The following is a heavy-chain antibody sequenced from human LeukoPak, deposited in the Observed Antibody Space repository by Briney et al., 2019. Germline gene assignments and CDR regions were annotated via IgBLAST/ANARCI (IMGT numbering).Heavy chain of an antibody. J-gene: IGHJ4*02. D-gene: IGHD6-19*01. Sequence: PGGSLRLSCAASGFTFSDHWMSWVRQAPGKGLEWVANIKRDGSEKYHVDSVKGRFTISKDNTKNALYLQMNSLRGEDTAVYYCARESTTGWYYFDYWGQGTLVTVSS. CDR2: IKRDGSEK. CDR1: GFTFSDHW. CDR3: ARESTTGWYYFDY. V-gene: IGHV3-7*01.